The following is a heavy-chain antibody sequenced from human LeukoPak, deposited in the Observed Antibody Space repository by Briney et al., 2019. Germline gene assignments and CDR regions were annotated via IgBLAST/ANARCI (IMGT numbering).Heavy chain of an antibody. D-gene: IGHD6-6*01. CDR1: GYTFTGYY. CDR2: INPNSGGT. J-gene: IGHJ4*02. CDR3: ARAHGYSSSSGDY. V-gene: IGHV1-2*02. Sequence: ASVKVSCKASGYTFTGYYMHWVRQAPGQGLEGMGWINPNSGGTNYAQKFQGRVTMTRDTSISTAYMELSRLRSDDTAVYYCARAHGYSSSSGDYWGQGTLVTVSS.